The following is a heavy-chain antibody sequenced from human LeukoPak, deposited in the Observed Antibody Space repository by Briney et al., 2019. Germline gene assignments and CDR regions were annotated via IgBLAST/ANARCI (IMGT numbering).Heavy chain of an antibody. V-gene: IGHV1-69*04. CDR2: IIPILGIA. D-gene: IGHD1-26*01. CDR1: GGNFNPYA. J-gene: IGHJ5*02. Sequence: ASVKVSCKASGGNFNPYAITWVRQAPGQGLEWMGRIIPILGIANYAQKFQGRVTITADKSTSTAYMELSSLRSEDTAVYYCARQIESGSYNHWGQGTLVTVSS. CDR3: ARQIESGSYNH.